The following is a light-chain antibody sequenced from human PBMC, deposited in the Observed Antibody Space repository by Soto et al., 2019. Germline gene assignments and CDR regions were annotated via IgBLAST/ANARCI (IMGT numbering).Light chain of an antibody. J-gene: IGKJ5*01. CDR2: GAS. CDR3: QQYGSSLIT. Sequence: EKGLKQSPGTLSLTKGERATLSCRASQSVSSSYLAWYQQKPGQAPRLLIYGASSRATGIPDRFSGSGSGTDFTLTISRLEPEDFAVYYCQQYGSSLITFGQGTLPEVK. CDR1: QSVSSSY. V-gene: IGKV3-20*01.